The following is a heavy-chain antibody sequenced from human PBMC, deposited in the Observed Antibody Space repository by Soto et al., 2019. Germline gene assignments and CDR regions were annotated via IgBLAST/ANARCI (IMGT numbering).Heavy chain of an antibody. D-gene: IGHD1-7*01. CDR1: GDSIISIYH. CDR2: IYRTGST. CDR3: ASRDPGTSVDY. Sequence: SETLSLTCAVSGDSIISIYHWAWIRQPPGQRLEWIGGIYRTGSTNYTPSLKSRVTISLDKSENQFSLKVTSLTAADTAVYYCASRDPGTSVDYWGQGTLVTVSS. V-gene: IGHV4-38-2*01. J-gene: IGHJ4*02.